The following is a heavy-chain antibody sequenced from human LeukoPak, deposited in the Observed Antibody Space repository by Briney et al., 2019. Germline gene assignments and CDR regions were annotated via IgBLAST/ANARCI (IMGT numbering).Heavy chain of an antibody. D-gene: IGHD6-19*01. V-gene: IGHV3-30*04. CDR3: ARGIAVAELDY. CDR2: ISYDGSNK. Sequence: GGSLRLSCGEPGFTLSSYAMHWVRQAPGKWLEWVAVISYDGSNKYYADSVKGRFTISRDNSKNTLYLQMNSLRAEDTAVYYCARGIAVAELDYWGQGTLVTVSS. CDR1: GFTLSSYA. J-gene: IGHJ4*02.